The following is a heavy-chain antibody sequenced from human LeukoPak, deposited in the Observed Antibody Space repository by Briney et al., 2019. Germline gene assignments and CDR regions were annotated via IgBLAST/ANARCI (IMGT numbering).Heavy chain of an antibody. V-gene: IGHV3-30-3*01. D-gene: IGHD6-19*01. CDR3: ARGEYSSGWPFDY. J-gene: IGHJ4*02. CDR1: GFTFSSYA. CDR2: ISYDGSNK. Sequence: PGRSLRLSCAAFGFTFSSYAMQWYRQAPGKGLEWVAVISYDGSNKYYADSVKGRFTISRDNSKNTLYLQMNSLRAEDTAVYYCARGEYSSGWPFDYWGQGTLVTVSS.